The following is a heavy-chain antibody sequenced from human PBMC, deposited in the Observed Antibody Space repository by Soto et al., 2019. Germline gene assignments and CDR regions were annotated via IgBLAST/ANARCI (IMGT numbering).Heavy chain of an antibody. D-gene: IGHD6-6*01. Sequence: SETLSLTCTVSGGSISSYYWSWIRQPPGKGLEWIGYIYYSGSTNYNPSLKSRVTISVDTSKNQFSLKLSSVTAADTAVYYCASLSIAEDYYYGMDVCGQRTTVTVSS. J-gene: IGHJ6*02. CDR3: ASLSIAEDYYYGMDV. V-gene: IGHV4-59*01. CDR1: GGSISSYY. CDR2: IYYSGST.